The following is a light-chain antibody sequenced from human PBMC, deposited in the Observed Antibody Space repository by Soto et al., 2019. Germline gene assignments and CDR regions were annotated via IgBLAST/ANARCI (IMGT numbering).Light chain of an antibody. CDR1: QSVDYNN. J-gene: IGKJ1*01. CDR3: QQHGNSPGT. Sequence: EIVLTQSPGTLSLSPGERATLSCRASQSVDYNNLAWYQQKPGQAPRLLISHASRRATGIPDRFSGSGSGTDFTLTISGLEPEDFAVYHCQQHGNSPGTFGQGTRVEIK. V-gene: IGKV3-20*01. CDR2: HAS.